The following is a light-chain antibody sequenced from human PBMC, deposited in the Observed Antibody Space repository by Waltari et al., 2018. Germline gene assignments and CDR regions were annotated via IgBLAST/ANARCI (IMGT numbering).Light chain of an antibody. CDR1: SSNIGGNY. V-gene: IGLV1-47*02. Sequence: QSVLTQPPSASGTPGQRVTIPCSGNSSNIGGNYVCWYQQVTGTAPKLLICSDEQRPSGIPDRLSGAKSGASAALAISGRRSEDESDYHCARWEDGQGGVVFGGGTKLTVL. CDR3: ARWEDGQGGVV. CDR2: SDE. J-gene: IGLJ2*01.